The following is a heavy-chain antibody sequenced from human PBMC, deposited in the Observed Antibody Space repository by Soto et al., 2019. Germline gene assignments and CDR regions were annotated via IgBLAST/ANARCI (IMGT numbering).Heavy chain of an antibody. D-gene: IGHD6-13*01. V-gene: IGHV4-39*01. Sequence: QLQLQESGPGLGKPSETLSLTCTVSGGSISSSSYYWGWIRQPPGKGLEWIGSIYYSGSTYYNPSLKSRVTISVDTSKNQFSLKLSSVTAADTAVYYCASLVIEVGYFDYWGQGTLVTVSS. CDR1: GGSISSSSYY. CDR2: IYYSGST. CDR3: ASLVIEVGYFDY. J-gene: IGHJ4*02.